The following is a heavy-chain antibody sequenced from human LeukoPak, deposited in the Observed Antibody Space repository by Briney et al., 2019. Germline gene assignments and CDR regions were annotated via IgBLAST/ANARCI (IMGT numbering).Heavy chain of an antibody. CDR2: IYHSGST. J-gene: IGHJ6*02. CDR3: ARVVMGSTVANYYGMDV. CDR1: GGSISSSNW. Sequence: PSETLSLTCAVSGGSISSSNWWSWVRQPPGKGLEWIGEIYHSGSTNYNPSLKSRVTISVDKSKNQFSLKLSSVTAADTAVYYCARVVMGSTVANYYGMDVWGQGTTVTVSS. D-gene: IGHD4-23*01. V-gene: IGHV4-4*02.